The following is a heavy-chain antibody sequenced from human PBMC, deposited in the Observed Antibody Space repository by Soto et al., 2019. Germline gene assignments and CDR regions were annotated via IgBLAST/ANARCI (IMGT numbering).Heavy chain of an antibody. Sequence: GASMKVSRKASRYTLTYRYLHWVRKAPGQALEWMGWITPFNGNTNYAQKFQDRVTITRDRSMSTAYMELSSLRSEDTAMYYCASIPREKHWGGAFDIWGQGTMVTVSS. V-gene: IGHV1-45*02. J-gene: IGHJ3*02. CDR3: ASIPREKHWGGAFDI. CDR1: RYTLTYRY. D-gene: IGHD7-27*01. CDR2: ITPFNGNT.